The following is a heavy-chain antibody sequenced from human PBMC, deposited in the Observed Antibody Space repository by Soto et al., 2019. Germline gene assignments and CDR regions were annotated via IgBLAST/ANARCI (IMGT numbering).Heavy chain of an antibody. D-gene: IGHD4-17*01. V-gene: IGHV4-59*01. Sequence: QVQLQESGPGLVKASETLFLTCTVSGGSSSSYSWNWIRQPPGKGLEWIGNIFYSGNTNYNPSLKSRVTISLDTPKNQFYLKLTSVTAADTAVYYCASSTVMTTVTTSRVGAFDIWGHGTVVSVSS. J-gene: IGHJ3*02. CDR2: IFYSGNT. CDR3: ASSTVMTTVTTSRVGAFDI. CDR1: GGSSSSYS.